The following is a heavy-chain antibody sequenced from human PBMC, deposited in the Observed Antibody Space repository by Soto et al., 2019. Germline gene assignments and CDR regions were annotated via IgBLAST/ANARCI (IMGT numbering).Heavy chain of an antibody. Sequence: SETLSLTCTVSGGSISSGGYYWSWIRQHPGKGLEWIGSIYYSGSTYYNPSLKSRVTISVDTSKNQFSLKLSSVTAADTAVYYCASFTIFGVVIYAFDIWRQGTMVTVSS. J-gene: IGHJ3*02. D-gene: IGHD3-3*01. CDR1: GGSISSGGYY. V-gene: IGHV4-39*01. CDR2: IYYSGST. CDR3: ASFTIFGVVIYAFDI.